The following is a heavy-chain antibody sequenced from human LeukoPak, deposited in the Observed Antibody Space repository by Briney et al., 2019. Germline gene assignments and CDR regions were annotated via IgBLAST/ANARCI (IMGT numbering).Heavy chain of an antibody. Sequence: GGSLRLSCAASGFTFSSYGMSWVRQAPGKGLEWVSAISGSGGSTYYADSVKGRFTISRDNSKNMLYLQMNSLRVEDAAVYSCARDRMSIAVDLWGQGTLVTASS. J-gene: IGHJ5*02. D-gene: IGHD6-19*01. CDR3: ARDRMSIAVDL. CDR1: GFTFSSYG. CDR2: ISGSGGST. V-gene: IGHV3-23*01.